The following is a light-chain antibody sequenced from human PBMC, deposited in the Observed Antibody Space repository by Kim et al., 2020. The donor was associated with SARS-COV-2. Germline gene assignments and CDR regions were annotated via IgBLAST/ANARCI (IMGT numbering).Light chain of an antibody. CDR2: DVN. Sequence: GQPITISCTGTSSDVGGYNYVSWYQEHPGKAPKLMIYDVNKRPSGVSTRFSGSKSGNTVSLTISGLQAEDEAGYYCSSYTSSNTLVFGGGTQLTVL. V-gene: IGLV2-14*03. CDR1: SSDVGGYNY. CDR3: SSYTSSNTLV. J-gene: IGLJ2*01.